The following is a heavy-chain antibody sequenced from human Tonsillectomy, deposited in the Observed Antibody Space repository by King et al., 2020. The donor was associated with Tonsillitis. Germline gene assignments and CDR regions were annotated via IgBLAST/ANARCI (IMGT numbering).Heavy chain of an antibody. V-gene: IGHV5-10-1*03. CDR3: ARSDDSSGYYHSPFDY. CDR2: IDPSDSYT. Sequence: QLVQSGAEVKKPGESLRISCKGSGYIFTNYWINWVRQMPGKGLEWMGNIDPSDSYTNYNPSFQGHVTISTDKSISTAYLQWSSLKATDTAIYYCARSDDSSGYYHSPFDYWGQGTLLTVSS. CDR1: GYIFTNYW. J-gene: IGHJ4*02. D-gene: IGHD3-22*01.